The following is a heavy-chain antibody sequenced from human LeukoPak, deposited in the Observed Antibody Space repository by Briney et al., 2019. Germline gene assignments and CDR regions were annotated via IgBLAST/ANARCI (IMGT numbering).Heavy chain of an antibody. D-gene: IGHD5-18*01. CDR3: ASSRMIRLWHHIDY. V-gene: IGHV1-69*02. CDR2: IIPILGIA. CDR1: GGTFSSYT. J-gene: IGHJ4*02. Sequence: GASVKVSCKASGGTFSSYTISWVRQAPGQGLEWMGRIIPILGIANYAQKFQGRVTITADKSTSTAYMELSSLRSEDTAVYYCASSRMIRLWHHIDYWGQGTLVTVSS.